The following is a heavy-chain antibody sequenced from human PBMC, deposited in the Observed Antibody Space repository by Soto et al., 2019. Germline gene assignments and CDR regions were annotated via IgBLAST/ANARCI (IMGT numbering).Heavy chain of an antibody. CDR3: AKAPTTSSSWLGQFDY. D-gene: IGHD6-13*01. CDR2: ISWNSGVI. J-gene: IGHJ4*02. V-gene: IGHV3-9*01. CDR1: GFTFDDYA. Sequence: LRLSCAASGFTFDDYAMHWVRQVPGKGLEWISGISWNSGVIGYADSVKGRFTISRDNAKNSLYLQMNSLRPGDAALYYCAKAPTTSSSWLGQFDYWGQGALVTVSS.